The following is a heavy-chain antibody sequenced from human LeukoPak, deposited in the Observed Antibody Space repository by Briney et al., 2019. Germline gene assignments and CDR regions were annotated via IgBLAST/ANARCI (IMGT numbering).Heavy chain of an antibody. CDR3: ARGGYGAHMG. J-gene: IGHJ4*02. CDR1: GFSFSNFW. V-gene: IGHV3-74*01. D-gene: IGHD4-17*01. CDR2: IKSDGGST. Sequence: GGSLRLSCAASGFSFSNFWMHWVRQAPGKGLVWVSGIKSDGGSTSYVDSVKGRFTISRDNAKNTLDLQMNGLRAEDTAVYYCARGGYGAHMGWGQGTLVTVSS.